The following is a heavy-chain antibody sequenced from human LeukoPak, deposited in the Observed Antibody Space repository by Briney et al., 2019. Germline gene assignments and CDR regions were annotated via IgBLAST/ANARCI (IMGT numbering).Heavy chain of an antibody. Sequence: ASVKVSCTASGYTFTSYGISWVRQAPGQGLEWMGWISAYNGNTNYAQKLQGRVTMTTDTSTSTAYMELRSLRSDDTAVYYCARVTGPYSSSWYGRYFDYWGQGTLVTVSS. CDR1: GYTFTSYG. J-gene: IGHJ4*02. V-gene: IGHV1-18*01. CDR2: ISAYNGNT. D-gene: IGHD6-13*01. CDR3: ARVTGPYSSSWYGRYFDY.